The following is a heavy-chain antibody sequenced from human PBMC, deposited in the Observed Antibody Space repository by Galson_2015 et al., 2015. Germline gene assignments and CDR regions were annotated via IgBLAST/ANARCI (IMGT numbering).Heavy chain of an antibody. Sequence: SLRLSCAASGFIFRNYWMVWVRQTPEKGLEWVAKIRYDGSQTFYVDSVKGRFTFSRDNAENSLYLQMNSLRADDTAVYYCARDANRGGEFDYWGQGALVTVSS. V-gene: IGHV3-7*03. CDR3: ARDANRGGEFDY. J-gene: IGHJ4*02. D-gene: IGHD1-14*01. CDR1: GFIFRNYW. CDR2: IRYDGSQT.